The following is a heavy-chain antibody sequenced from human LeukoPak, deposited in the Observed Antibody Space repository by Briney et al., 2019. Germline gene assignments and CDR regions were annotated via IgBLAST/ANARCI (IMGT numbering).Heavy chain of an antibody. V-gene: IGHV4-34*01. Sequence: SETLSLTCAVYGGSFSGYYWSWIRQPPGKGLEWIGEINHSGSTNYNPSLKSRVTISVDTSKNQFSLKLSSVTAADTAVYYCARSDGYGLVDIWGQGTMVTVSS. J-gene: IGHJ3*02. CDR2: INHSGST. CDR3: ARSDGYGLVDI. D-gene: IGHD3-10*01. CDR1: GGSFSGYY.